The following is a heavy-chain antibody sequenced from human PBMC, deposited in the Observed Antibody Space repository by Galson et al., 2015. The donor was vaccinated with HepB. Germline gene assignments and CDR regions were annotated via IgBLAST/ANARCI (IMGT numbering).Heavy chain of an antibody. D-gene: IGHD4-23*01. CDR3: AKDPGRAVITSSKWFDP. CDR1: GFTFSQYG. Sequence: SLRLSCAASGFTFSQYGMHWVRQAPGRGLEWVAVISYDGDNKEYAESVKGRFTISRDNFKNTLYLEMNNLRKADTAMYYCAKDPGRAVITSSKWFDPWGQGALVTVSS. J-gene: IGHJ5*02. V-gene: IGHV3-30*18. CDR2: ISYDGDNK.